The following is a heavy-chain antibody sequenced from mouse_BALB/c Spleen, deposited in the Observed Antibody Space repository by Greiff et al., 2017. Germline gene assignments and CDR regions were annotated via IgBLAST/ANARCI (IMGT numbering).Heavy chain of an antibody. CDR2: IYPGDGDT. CDR3: ARSARATYYYAMDY. J-gene: IGHJ4*01. V-gene: IGHV1-87*01. CDR1: GYTFTSYW. Sequence: QVQLKESGAELARPGASVKLSCKASGYTFTSYWMQWVKQRPGQGLEWIGAIYPGDGDTRYTQKFKGKATLTADKSSSTAYMQLSSLASEDSAVYYCARSARATYYYAMDYWGQGTSVTVSS. D-gene: IGHD3-1*01.